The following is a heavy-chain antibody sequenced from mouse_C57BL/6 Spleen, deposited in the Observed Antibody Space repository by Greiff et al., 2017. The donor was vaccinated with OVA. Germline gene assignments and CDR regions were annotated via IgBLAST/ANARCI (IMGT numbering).Heavy chain of an antibody. J-gene: IGHJ2*01. CDR3: AKSGNYGTSLDY. V-gene: IGHV1-53*01. D-gene: IGHD2-1*01. CDR2: INPSNGGT. Sequence: QVQLQQPGTELVKPGASVKLSCKASGYTFTSYWMHWVKQRPGQGLEWIGNINPSNGGTNYNEKFKSKAKLTVDNSSSTAYMQLSSLTSEDSAVYYCAKSGNYGTSLDYWGQGTTLTVSS. CDR1: GYTFTSYW.